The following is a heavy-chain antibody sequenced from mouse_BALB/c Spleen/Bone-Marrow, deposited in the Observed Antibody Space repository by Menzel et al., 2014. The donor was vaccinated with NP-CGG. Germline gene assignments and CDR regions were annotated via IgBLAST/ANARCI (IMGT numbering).Heavy chain of an antibody. D-gene: IGHD2-4*01. J-gene: IGHJ4*01. CDR1: GYTFISYW. V-gene: IGHV1-7*01. CDR3: ARNYDCDGGHYAMDY. Sequence: VQLQQSGAELAKPGASVKMSCKSSGYTFISYWMHWVKQRPGQGLEWIGYINPITGYTEYGQKFKDKTTLTADKSSSTAYIQLSSLTSEDSAVYYCARNYDCDGGHYAMDYWGQGTTVTVSS. CDR2: INPITGYT.